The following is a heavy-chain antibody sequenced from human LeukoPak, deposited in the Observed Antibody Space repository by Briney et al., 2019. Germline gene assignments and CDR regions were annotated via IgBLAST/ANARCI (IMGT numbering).Heavy chain of an antibody. V-gene: IGHV3-13*01. Sequence: GGSLRLSCAASGFTFSNNDMHWVRQGPGKGLEWVSAIDTSGDTYYPGSVKGRFTISRENAKNILYLQMNSLRAEDTAVYYCARDYDFWSGTLFGYWGQGTLVTVSS. CDR2: IDTSGDT. CDR3: ARDYDFWSGTLFGY. CDR1: GFTFSNND. D-gene: IGHD3-3*01. J-gene: IGHJ4*02.